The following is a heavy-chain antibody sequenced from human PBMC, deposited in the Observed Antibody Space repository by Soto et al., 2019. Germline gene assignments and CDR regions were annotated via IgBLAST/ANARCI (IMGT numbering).Heavy chain of an antibody. CDR1: GYTFTSYG. CDR3: AREPRITGTINWFDP. V-gene: IGHV1-18*01. Sequence: GASVKVSCKASGYTFTSYGISWVRQAPGQGLEWMGWISAYNGNTNYAQKLQGRVTMTTDTSTSTAYMELRSLRSDDTAVYYCAREPRITGTINWFDPWGQGTLVTVSS. CDR2: ISAYNGNT. D-gene: IGHD1-20*01. J-gene: IGHJ5*02.